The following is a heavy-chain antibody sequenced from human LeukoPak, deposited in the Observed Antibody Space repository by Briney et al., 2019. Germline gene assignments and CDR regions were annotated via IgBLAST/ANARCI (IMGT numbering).Heavy chain of an antibody. CDR3: ARNVHGDYGSGWFDH. V-gene: IGHV1-69*05. Sequence: SVKVSCKTSGGTFNNSAIGWVRQAPGQGLEWLGGIMPLFGTAGYAQKFQGRVTITKDESTRTVYLELTSLTSDDTAVYYCARNVHGDYGSGWFDHWGQGTLVSVSS. D-gene: IGHD4-17*01. CDR1: GGTFNNSA. J-gene: IGHJ5*02. CDR2: IMPLFGTA.